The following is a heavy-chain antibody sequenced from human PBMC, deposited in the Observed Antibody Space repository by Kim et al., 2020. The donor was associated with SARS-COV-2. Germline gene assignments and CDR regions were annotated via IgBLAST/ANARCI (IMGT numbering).Heavy chain of an antibody. Sequence: SETLSLTCTVSGGSISSGSYYWSWIRQPAGKGLEWIGRIYTSGSTNYNPSLKSRVTISVDTSKNQFSLKLSSVTAADTAVYYCARFVDTAMVWGDYYYYYGMDVWGQGTTVTVSS. V-gene: IGHV4-61*02. CDR2: IYTSGST. D-gene: IGHD5-18*01. CDR3: ARFVDTAMVWGDYYYYYGMDV. J-gene: IGHJ6*02. CDR1: GGSISSGSYY.